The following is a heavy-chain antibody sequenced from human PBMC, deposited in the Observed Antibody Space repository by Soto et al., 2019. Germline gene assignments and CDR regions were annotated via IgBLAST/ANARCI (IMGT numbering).Heavy chain of an antibody. D-gene: IGHD2-15*01. CDR2: IIPILGIA. Sequence: SVKVSCKASGGTFSSCTISWVRQAPGQGLEWMGRIIPILGIANYAQKFQGRVTITADKSTSTAYMELSSLRSEDTAVYYCAVRAYCSGGSCYNVTPDAFDIWGQGTMVTVSS. CDR3: AVRAYCSGGSCYNVTPDAFDI. CDR1: GGTFSSCT. V-gene: IGHV1-69*02. J-gene: IGHJ3*02.